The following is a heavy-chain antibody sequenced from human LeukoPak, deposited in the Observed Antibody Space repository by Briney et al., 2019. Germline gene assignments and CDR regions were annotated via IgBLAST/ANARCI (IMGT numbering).Heavy chain of an antibody. V-gene: IGHV1-69*05. J-gene: IGHJ4*02. CDR3: ARGEHDFWSGYGSFDY. Sequence: GASVKVSCKASGGTFSSYAISWVRQAPGQGLEWMGGIIPTFGTANYAQKFQGRVTITTDESTSTAYMERSSVRSEDTAVYYCARGEHDFWSGYGSFDYWGQGTLVTVSS. D-gene: IGHD3-3*01. CDR1: GGTFSSYA. CDR2: IIPTFGTA.